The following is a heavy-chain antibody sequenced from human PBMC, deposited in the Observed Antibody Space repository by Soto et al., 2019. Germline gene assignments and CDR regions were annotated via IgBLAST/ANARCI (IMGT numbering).Heavy chain of an antibody. CDR2: IGKNGRDI. Sequence: GGSLRLSCEVSGFIFSEYEFNWVRQAPGKGLEWVSYIGKNGRDIYDADSVKGRFTISRDNSKNTLYLQMNSLRAEDTAVYYCAIPPIVVVPAAFDYWGQGTLVTVSS. D-gene: IGHD2-2*01. J-gene: IGHJ4*02. CDR1: GFIFSEYE. CDR3: AIPPIVVVPAAFDY. V-gene: IGHV3-23*01.